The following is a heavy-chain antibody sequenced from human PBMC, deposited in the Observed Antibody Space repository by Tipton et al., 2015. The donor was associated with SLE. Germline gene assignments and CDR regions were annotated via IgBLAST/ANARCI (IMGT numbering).Heavy chain of an antibody. CDR3: ARDRPPLGAFDI. CDR1: GYSFTSYW. CDR2: IKQDGSEK. V-gene: IGHV3-7*01. J-gene: IGHJ3*02. Sequence: QLVQSGAEVKKPGESLKISCKGSGYSFTSYWMSWVRQAPGKGLEWVANIKQDGSEKYYVDSVKGRFTISRDNAKNSLYLQMNSLRAEDTAVYYCARDRPPLGAFDIWGQGTMVTVSS.